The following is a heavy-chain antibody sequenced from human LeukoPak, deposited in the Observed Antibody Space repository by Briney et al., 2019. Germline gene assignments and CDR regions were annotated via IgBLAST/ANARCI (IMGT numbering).Heavy chain of an antibody. D-gene: IGHD3-22*01. Sequence: ASVKVSCKASGYTFTSYYMHWVRQASGQGLEWMGIINPSGGSTSYAQKFQGRVTMTRDTSTSTVYMELSSLRSEDTAVYYCARDLDASYYDSSGYPLVYWGQGTLVTVSS. CDR2: INPSGGST. CDR1: GYTFTSYY. J-gene: IGHJ4*02. V-gene: IGHV1-46*01. CDR3: ARDLDASYYDSSGYPLVY.